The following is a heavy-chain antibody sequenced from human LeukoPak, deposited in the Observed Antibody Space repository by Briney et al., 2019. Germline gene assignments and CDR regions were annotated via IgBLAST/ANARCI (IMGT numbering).Heavy chain of an antibody. CDR2: IYYSGST. CDR3: ARHGDSSGWCPYFDY. V-gene: IGHV4-39*01. CDR1: GGSISSSSYY. D-gene: IGHD6-19*01. Sequence: SETLSLTCTVSGGSISSSSYYWGWIRQPPGKGLEWIGSIYYSGSTYYNPSLKSRVTISVDTSKNQFSLKLSSVTAADTAVYYCARHGDSSGWCPYFDYWGQGTLVTVSS. J-gene: IGHJ4*02.